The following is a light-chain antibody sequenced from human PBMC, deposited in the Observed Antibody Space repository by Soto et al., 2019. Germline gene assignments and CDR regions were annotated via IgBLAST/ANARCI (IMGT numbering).Light chain of an antibody. CDR2: GAS. Sequence: EIVLTQSPGTLSLSPGERATLSCGASQSVTSNYLAWYQQKPGQAPRLLIFGASIRVTGIPDRFIGSGSGTEFTLTITSLQPEDFATYYCQQVNSYPITFGQGTRLEIK. CDR1: QSVTSNY. CDR3: QQVNSYPIT. V-gene: IGKV3-20*01. J-gene: IGKJ5*01.